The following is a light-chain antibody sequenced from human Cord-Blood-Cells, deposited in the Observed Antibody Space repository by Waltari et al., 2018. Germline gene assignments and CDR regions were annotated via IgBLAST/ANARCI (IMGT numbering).Light chain of an antibody. V-gene: IGLV2-14*01. CDR2: DGS. Sequence: QSALTQPASVSGSPGQSITISCTGTSSYVGGYNYVSWYQQHPGKAPKLMIYDGSKRPSGVSNRFSGSESGNTASLTISGLQAEDGADYYCSSYTSSSTLVFGGGTKLTVL. J-gene: IGLJ3*02. CDR3: SSYTSSSTLV. CDR1: SSYVGGYNY.